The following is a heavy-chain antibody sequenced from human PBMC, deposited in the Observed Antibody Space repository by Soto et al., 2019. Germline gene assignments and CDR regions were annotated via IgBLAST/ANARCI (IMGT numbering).Heavy chain of an antibody. CDR3: ARYFYDSSAYYPL. Sequence: QVQLVESGGGVVQPGRSLRLSCAASGFTFSSYGMHWVRQAPGRRLEWVAVIWSDGSNKYYADSVKGRFTTSRDNSKNTLYLQTNSLRAEDTAVYYCARYFYDSSAYYPLWCQGPLVTVSS. D-gene: IGHD3-22*01. V-gene: IGHV3-33*01. J-gene: IGHJ4*02. CDR1: GFTFSSYG. CDR2: IWSDGSNK.